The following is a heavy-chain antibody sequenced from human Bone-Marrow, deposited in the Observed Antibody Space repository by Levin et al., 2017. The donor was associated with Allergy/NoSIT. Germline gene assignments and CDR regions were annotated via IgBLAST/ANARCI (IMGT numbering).Heavy chain of an antibody. CDR1: GFTFSSYG. CDR2: IWYDGSNK. D-gene: IGHD4-17*01. Sequence: GGSLRLSCAASGFTFSSYGMHWVRQAPGKGLEWVAVIWYDGSNKYYADSVKGRFTISRDNSKNTLYLQMNSLRAEDTAVYYCARDQVYGDYYDDGMDVWGQGTTVTVSS. J-gene: IGHJ6*02. CDR3: ARDQVYGDYYDDGMDV. V-gene: IGHV3-33*01.